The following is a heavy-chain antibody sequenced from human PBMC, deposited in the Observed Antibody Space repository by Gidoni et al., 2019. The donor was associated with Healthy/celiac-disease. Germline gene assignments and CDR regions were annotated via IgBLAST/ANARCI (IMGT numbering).Heavy chain of an antibody. D-gene: IGHD2-15*01. J-gene: IGHJ4*02. V-gene: IGHV4-39*01. CDR1: GGSISSSSYY. CDR3: ARLGSGLFDY. Sequence: QLQLQESGPGLVKPSETLSLTCTVPGGSISSSSYYWGWIRQPPGKGLEWIGSIYYSGSTYYNPSLKSRVTISVDTSKNQFSLKLSSVTAADTAVYYCARLGSGLFDYWGQGTLVTVSS. CDR2: IYYSGST.